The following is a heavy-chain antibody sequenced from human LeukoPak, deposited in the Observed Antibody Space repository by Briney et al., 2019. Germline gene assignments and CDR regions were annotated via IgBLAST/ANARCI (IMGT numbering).Heavy chain of an antibody. CDR3: ARMMVDIVVVPAAMRWFDS. D-gene: IGHD2-2*01. CDR1: GYTVTGYY. CDR2: INPNSGGT. J-gene: IGHJ5*01. Sequence: ASVKGSCKASGYTVTGYYMHWVRQAPGQGLEWMGWINPNSGGTYYARKFQGRVHMTRGTSITTAYMELSRLRSDDRAVYYCARMMVDIVVVPAAMRWFDSWCQGTLVTVSS. V-gene: IGHV1-2*02.